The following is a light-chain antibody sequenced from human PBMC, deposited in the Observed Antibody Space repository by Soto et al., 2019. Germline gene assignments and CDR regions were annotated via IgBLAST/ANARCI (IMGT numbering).Light chain of an antibody. J-gene: IGLJ3*02. CDR2: ADT. V-gene: IGLV2-23*01. CDR3: CSYAGRSTWV. Sequence: QSALTQPASVSGSPGQSITISCTGASSDIGSYNFVSWYQQHPGKAPKLMIYADTKRPSGVSNRFSGAKSSNTASLTISGLQAEDESDYYCCSYAGRSTWVFGGGTKLTVL. CDR1: SSDIGSYNF.